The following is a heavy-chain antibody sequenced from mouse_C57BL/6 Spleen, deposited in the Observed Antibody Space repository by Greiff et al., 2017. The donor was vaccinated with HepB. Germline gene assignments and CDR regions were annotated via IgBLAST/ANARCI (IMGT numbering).Heavy chain of an antibody. J-gene: IGHJ2*01. CDR3: TRRDYDVLLDY. V-gene: IGHV1-15*01. Sequence: QVQLQQSGAELVRPGASVTLSCKASGYSFTDYEMHWVKQTPVHGLEWIGAIDPETGGTAYNQKFKGKAILTAGKSSSTAYMELRSLTSEDSAVYYCTRRDYDVLLDYWGQGTTLTVSS. D-gene: IGHD2-4*01. CDR2: IDPETGGT. CDR1: GYSFTDYE.